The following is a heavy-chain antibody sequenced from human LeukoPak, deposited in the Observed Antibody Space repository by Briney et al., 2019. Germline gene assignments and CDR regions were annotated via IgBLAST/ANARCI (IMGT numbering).Heavy chain of an antibody. CDR3: AREGSSVSNWFDP. CDR1: GGSISSGGYS. Sequence: SETLSLTCAVSGGSISSGGYSWSWIRQPPGKGLEWIGYIYHSGSTYYNPSLKSRVTISVDRSKNQFSLKLSSVTAADTAVYYCAREGSSVSNWFDPWGQGTLVTVSS. V-gene: IGHV4-30-2*01. J-gene: IGHJ5*02. D-gene: IGHD6-25*01. CDR2: IYHSGST.